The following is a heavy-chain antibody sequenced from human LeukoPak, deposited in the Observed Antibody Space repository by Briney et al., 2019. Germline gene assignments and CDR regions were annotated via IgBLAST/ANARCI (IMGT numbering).Heavy chain of an antibody. V-gene: IGHV1-2*06. CDR3: ARKLDTTSWIDY. J-gene: IGHJ4*02. D-gene: IGHD2-2*01. Sequence: ASVTVSCKASGYTFSDYYLHWVRLAPGQGLEWMGRISPNSGGTDYAQKFQGKVTMTRDASISTVYMDLNRLRSDDTAIYYCARKLDTTSWIDYWGQGSLVIVSS. CDR2: ISPNSGGT. CDR1: GYTFSDYY.